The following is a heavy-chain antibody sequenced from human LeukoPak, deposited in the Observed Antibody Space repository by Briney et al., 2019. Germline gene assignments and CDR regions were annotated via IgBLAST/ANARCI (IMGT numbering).Heavy chain of an antibody. Sequence: SETLSLTCTVSGGSISSYYWSWIRHPPGKGLEWIGYMYYSGSTNYDPSLKSRVTISVDTSKNQFSLKLSSVTAADTAVYYCSDGYGMDVWGQGTTVTVSS. V-gene: IGHV4-59*08. CDR2: MYYSGST. CDR3: SDGYGMDV. J-gene: IGHJ6*02. CDR1: GGSISSYY. D-gene: IGHD6-6*01.